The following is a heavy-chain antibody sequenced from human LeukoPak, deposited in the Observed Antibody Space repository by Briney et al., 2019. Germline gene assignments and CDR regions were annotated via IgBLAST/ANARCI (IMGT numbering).Heavy chain of an antibody. CDR1: GFTFSSYA. CDR2: ISYDGSNK. CDR3: AKQLDY. V-gene: IGHV3-30-3*02. Sequence: GGSLRLSCAASGFTFSSYAMHWVRQAPGKGLEWVAVISYDGSNKYYADSVKGRFTISRDNSKNTLYLQMNSLRAEDTAVYYCAKQLDYWGQGTLVTVSS. J-gene: IGHJ4*02.